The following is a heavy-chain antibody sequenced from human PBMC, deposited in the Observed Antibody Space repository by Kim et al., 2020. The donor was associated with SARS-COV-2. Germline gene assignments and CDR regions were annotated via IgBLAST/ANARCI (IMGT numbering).Heavy chain of an antibody. J-gene: IGHJ6*02. D-gene: IGHD5-12*01. CDR2: INAGNGNT. CDR3: ARDRFRNFSGYGDGMDV. V-gene: IGHV1-3*01. Sequence: ASVKVSCKASGYTFTSYAMHWVRQAPGQRLEWMGWINAGNGNTKYSQKFQGRVTITRDTSASTAYMELSSLRSEDTAVYYCARDRFRNFSGYGDGMDVWGQGTTVTVSS. CDR1: GYTFTSYA.